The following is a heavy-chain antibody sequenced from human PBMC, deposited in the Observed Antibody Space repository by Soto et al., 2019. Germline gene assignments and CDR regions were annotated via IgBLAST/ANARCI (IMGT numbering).Heavy chain of an antibody. V-gene: IGHV1-18*01. CDR2: TSTYNGNT. J-gene: IGHJ6*03. D-gene: IGHD4-17*01. CDR3: ARTTVTASYYYMDV. Sequence: QVQLVQSGAEVKQPGASVKVSCKASGYTFTNYGFTWVRLAPGQGLEWLGWTSTYNGNTKYAQKVQGRLTMTTDTSTSTANMALTSLRSDDTALYYCARTTVTASYYYMDVWGKGYTVTVSS. CDR1: GYTFTNYG.